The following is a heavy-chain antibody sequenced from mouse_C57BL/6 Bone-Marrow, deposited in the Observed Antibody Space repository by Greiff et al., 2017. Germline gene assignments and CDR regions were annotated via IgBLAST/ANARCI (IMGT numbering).Heavy chain of an antibody. CDR1: GYTFTSYW. V-gene: IGHV1-50*01. CDR3: AAQATDAMDY. Sequence: QVQLKQPGAELVKPGASVKLSCKASGYTFTSYWMQWVKQRPGQGLEWIGEIDPSDSYTNYNQKFKGKATLTVDTSSSTAYRQLSSLTSEDSAVYYCAAQATDAMDYWGQGTSVTGSS. CDR2: IDPSDSYT. D-gene: IGHD3-2*02. J-gene: IGHJ4*01.